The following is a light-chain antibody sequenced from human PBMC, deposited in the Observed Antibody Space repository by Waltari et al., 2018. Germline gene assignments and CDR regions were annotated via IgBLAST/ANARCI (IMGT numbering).Light chain of an antibody. CDR1: SSDVGGYNF. J-gene: IGLJ1*01. Sequence: QSALTQPASASGSPGQSITISCTGTSSDVGGYNFVSWYQQHPGKAPKLMIYDFINLPSGLASPFSGSKSCTTAALTISGLHADDEAYYYCYSCTTSSTYVFGTGTQVTVL. CDR2: DFI. V-gene: IGLV2-14*03. CDR3: YSCTTSSTYV.